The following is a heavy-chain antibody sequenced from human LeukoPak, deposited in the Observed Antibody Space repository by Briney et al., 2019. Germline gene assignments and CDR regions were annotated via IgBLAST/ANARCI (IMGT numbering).Heavy chain of an antibody. Sequence: GGSLRLSCAASGFTFSDYFMSWIRQAPGKGLERVSYISSSGSTIYFADSVKGRFTISRDNAKNSLYLQMNSLRAEDTAVYYCARERYCSSSSCSRNYYMDVWGKGTTVTVSS. CDR3: ARERYCSSSSCSRNYYMDV. J-gene: IGHJ6*03. V-gene: IGHV3-11*01. CDR1: GFTFSDYF. CDR2: ISSSGSTI. D-gene: IGHD2-2*01.